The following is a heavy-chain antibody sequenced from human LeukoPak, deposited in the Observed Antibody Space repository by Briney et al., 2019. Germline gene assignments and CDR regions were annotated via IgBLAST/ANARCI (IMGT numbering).Heavy chain of an antibody. J-gene: IGHJ4*02. CDR3: AKVGYNFWSGYNY. D-gene: IGHD3-3*01. CDR2: ISGDGRNT. V-gene: IGHV3-23*01. Sequence: GGSLRLSCAASGFTFYNYAMNWVRQATGKGLEWVSGISGDGRNTYYADSVKGRFTISRDNSKDTLYLQMNSLRAEDTAVYYCAKVGYNFWSGYNYWGQGTLVTVSS. CDR1: GFTFYNYA.